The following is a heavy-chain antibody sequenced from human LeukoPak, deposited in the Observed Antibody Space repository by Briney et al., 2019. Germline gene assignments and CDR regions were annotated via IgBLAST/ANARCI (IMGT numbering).Heavy chain of an antibody. J-gene: IGHJ6*02. CDR2: IWYDGSNK. CDR3: AREYIVVVPAANGMDV. V-gene: IGHV3-33*01. D-gene: IGHD2-2*01. Sequence: PGGSLRLSCAASGFTFSSYGMHWVRQAPGKGLEGVAVIWYDGSNKYYADSVKGRFTISRDNSKNTLYLQMNSLRAEDTAVYYCAREYIVVVPAANGMDVWGQGTTVTVSS. CDR1: GFTFSSYG.